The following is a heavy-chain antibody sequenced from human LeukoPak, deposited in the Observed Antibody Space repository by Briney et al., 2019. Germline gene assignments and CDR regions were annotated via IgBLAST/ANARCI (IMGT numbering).Heavy chain of an antibody. D-gene: IGHD3-10*01. CDR3: ARDFFSGSGSYRAFDI. Sequence: GGSLRLSCAASGFTFSSYAMNWVRQAPGKGLEWVALISYDGNNKYYADSVKGRFTISRDNSKNTLYLQMNSLRAESTAVYYCARDFFSGSGSYRAFDIWGHGTVVTVSS. V-gene: IGHV3-30-3*01. CDR1: GFTFSSYA. J-gene: IGHJ3*02. CDR2: ISYDGNNK.